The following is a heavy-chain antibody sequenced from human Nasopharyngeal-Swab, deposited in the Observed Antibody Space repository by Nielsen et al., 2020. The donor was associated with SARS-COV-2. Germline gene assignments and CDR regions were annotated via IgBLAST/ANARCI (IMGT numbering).Heavy chain of an antibody. D-gene: IGHD1-26*01. Sequence: SETLSLTCTVSGYSISSGYYWGWIRQSPGKGLEWIGNIYHSGTTYYNPSLKSRVTISVGTSKNQFSLKVNSVTAADTAVYYCARGEDSGIYYYAYWGQGTLVTVSS. CDR2: IYHSGTT. CDR1: GYSISSGYY. CDR3: ARGEDSGIYYYAY. J-gene: IGHJ4*02. V-gene: IGHV4-38-2*02.